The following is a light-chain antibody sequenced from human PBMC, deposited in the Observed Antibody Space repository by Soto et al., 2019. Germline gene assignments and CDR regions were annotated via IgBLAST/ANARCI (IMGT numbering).Light chain of an antibody. J-gene: IGKJ1*01. CDR3: QQYDGYSRT. CDR2: KAS. Sequence: DVQMTQSPSTLSASLGDRVTITCRAGQSISGWLACYQQRPGKAPKLMIYKASTLETGVPSRFSGSGSGTEFTLTIDNLQPDDFATYYCQQYDGYSRTFGQGTKVDI. V-gene: IGKV1-5*03. CDR1: QSISGW.